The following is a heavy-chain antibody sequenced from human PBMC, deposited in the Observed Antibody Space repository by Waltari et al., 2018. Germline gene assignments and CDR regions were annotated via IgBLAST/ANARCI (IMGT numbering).Heavy chain of an antibody. D-gene: IGHD2-15*01. CDR3: ARDIIAP. V-gene: IGHV1-8*01. CDR2: MSPATGDT. J-gene: IGHJ5*02. Sequence: QVQLIQSGTEVRKPGASVKVSCKTSGYTFTRYDINWVRQAAGQCLEWLGWMSPATGDTGYAQKFQGRINMTRNTSINTAYLELSSLTSEDTAIYYRARDIIAPCGQGTRVSVSS. CDR1: GYTFTRYD.